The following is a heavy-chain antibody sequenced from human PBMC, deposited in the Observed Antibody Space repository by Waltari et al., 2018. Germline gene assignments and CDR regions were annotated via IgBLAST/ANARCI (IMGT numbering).Heavy chain of an antibody. CDR3: AVPGIAAAGHFDY. CDR2: IYYSGST. CDR1: GGSISRSSYY. J-gene: IGHJ4*02. V-gene: IGHV4-39*07. Sequence: QLQLQESGPGLVKPSETLSLPCPVSGGSISRSSYYWGWVGQPPGKGLEWIGSIYYSGSTYYNPSLKSRVTISVDTSKNQFSLKLSSVTAADTAVYYCAVPGIAAAGHFDYWGQGTLVTVSS. D-gene: IGHD6-13*01.